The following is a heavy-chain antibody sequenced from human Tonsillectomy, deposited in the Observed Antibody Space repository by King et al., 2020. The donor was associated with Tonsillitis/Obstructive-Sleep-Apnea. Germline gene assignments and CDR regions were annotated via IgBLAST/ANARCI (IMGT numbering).Heavy chain of an antibody. D-gene: IGHD3-3*01. CDR1: GFTFSSYS. J-gene: IGHJ3*02. CDR2: ISSSSSYI. Sequence: QLVQSGGGLVKPGGSLRLSCAASGFTFSSYSMNWVRQAQGKGLEWVSSISSSSSYIYYADSVKGRFTISRDNAKNSLYLQMNSLRAEDTAVYYCARTTIFGVVIGGAFDIWGQGTMVTVSS. CDR3: ARTTIFGVVIGGAFDI. V-gene: IGHV3-21*01.